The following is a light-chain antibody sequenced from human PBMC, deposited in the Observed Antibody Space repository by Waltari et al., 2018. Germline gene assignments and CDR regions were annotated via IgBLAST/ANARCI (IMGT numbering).Light chain of an antibody. CDR3: QQSYKTPWT. Sequence: DIQMTQSPSSLSASVGDRVTITCRASQSISTYLNWYQQKPGKAPKLLIYGSFRLQSGVPSRFSGSGAGTEFTLTISSLQPEDFTTYICQQSYKTPWTFGQGTRVEIK. CDR1: QSISTY. V-gene: IGKV1-39*01. CDR2: GSF. J-gene: IGKJ1*01.